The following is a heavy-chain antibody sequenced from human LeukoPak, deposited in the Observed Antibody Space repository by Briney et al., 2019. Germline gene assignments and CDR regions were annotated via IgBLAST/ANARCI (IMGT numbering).Heavy chain of an antibody. D-gene: IGHD1-26*01. CDR2: INPSGGST. CDR1: GYTFTTYY. Sequence: ASVRVSCKASGYTFTTYYMHWVRQAPGQGLEWMGIINPSGGSTGYAQKFQGRVTMTRDTSTSTVYMELSSLRSEDTAVYYCATSETGGTTTGRRVLDYWGQGTLVTVSS. V-gene: IGHV1-46*01. CDR3: ATSETGGTTTGRRVLDY. J-gene: IGHJ4*02.